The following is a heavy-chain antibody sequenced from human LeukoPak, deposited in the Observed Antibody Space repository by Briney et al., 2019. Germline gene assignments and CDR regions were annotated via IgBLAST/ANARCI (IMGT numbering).Heavy chain of an antibody. CDR3: AQFDVLSGYYSGFDV. D-gene: IGHD3-3*01. Sequence: GGSLRLSCAASGFTFNGYAMNWVRQAPGKGLEWVSAISDSGDNTYYADSVRGRFTISRDNSMNTLYLQMNTLRAEDTAVYYCAQFDVLSGYYSGFDVWGQGTTVIVSS. CDR1: GFTFNGYA. V-gene: IGHV3-23*01. J-gene: IGHJ6*02. CDR2: ISDSGDNT.